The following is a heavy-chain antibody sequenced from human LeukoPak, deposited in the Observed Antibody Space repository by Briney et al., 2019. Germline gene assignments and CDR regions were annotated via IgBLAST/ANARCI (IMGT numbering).Heavy chain of an antibody. CDR1: GYSFTDFW. Sequence: GESLKISCKTSGYSFTDFWIGWVRQMPGKGLEWMGIIYPGDSDARYSPSFEGQVTISADKSISTVYLQWYSLKASDTAMYYCARHTYTSSCTVSRCYRWFDPWGQGTPVTVSS. D-gene: IGHD2-15*01. CDR2: IYPGDSDA. J-gene: IGHJ5*02. CDR3: ARHTYTSSCTVSRCYRWFDP. V-gene: IGHV5-51*01.